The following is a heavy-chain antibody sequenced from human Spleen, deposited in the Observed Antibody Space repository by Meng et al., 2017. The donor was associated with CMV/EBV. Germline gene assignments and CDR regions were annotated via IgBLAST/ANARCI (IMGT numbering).Heavy chain of an antibody. CDR2: LSYDGSNK. V-gene: IGHV3-30*04. CDR1: GFTFTSYA. CDR3: ARYFIDDWNYGDYFDF. J-gene: IGHJ4*02. D-gene: IGHD1-7*01. Sequence: GGSLRLSCAASGFTFTSYAMHWVRQAPGKGLEWVAVLSYDGSNKHYADSVKGRFTISRDNSKNTVALQMNSLGADDTAVYYCARYFIDDWNYGDYFDFWGQGTLVTVSS.